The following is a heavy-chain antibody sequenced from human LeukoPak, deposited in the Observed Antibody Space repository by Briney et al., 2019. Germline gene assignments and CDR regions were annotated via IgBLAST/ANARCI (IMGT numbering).Heavy chain of an antibody. CDR2: IYSGGST. J-gene: IGHJ6*03. Sequence: GGSLRLSCAASGFTFSSNYMSWVRQAPGKGVEWVSVIYSGGSTYYTDSVKGRFTISRDNSKKTMYLQMNSLRAEDTAVYYCARFYGSGSYTYYYYYMDVWGKGTTVTISS. CDR3: ARFYGSGSYTYYYYYMDV. CDR1: GFTFSSNY. V-gene: IGHV3-53*01. D-gene: IGHD3-10*01.